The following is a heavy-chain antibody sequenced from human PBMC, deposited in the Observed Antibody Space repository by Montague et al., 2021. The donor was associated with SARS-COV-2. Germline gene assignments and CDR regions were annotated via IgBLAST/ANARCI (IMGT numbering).Heavy chain of an antibody. CDR2: TFHNGGS. CDR3: ARGCTGGGYCHASH. CDR1: GASISSGDSY. J-gene: IGHJ4*02. Sequence: TLSLTCTVSGASISSGDSYWSWIRQHPGKGLEWIGFTFHNGGSYYNPSLKSRVLISVDTSKNQFSLKLISVTAADTAVYYCARGCTGGGYCHASHWGQGTLVTVSS. V-gene: IGHV4-31*03. D-gene: IGHD2-21*02.